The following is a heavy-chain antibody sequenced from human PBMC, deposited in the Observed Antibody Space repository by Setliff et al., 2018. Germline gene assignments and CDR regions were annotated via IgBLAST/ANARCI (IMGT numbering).Heavy chain of an antibody. D-gene: IGHD3-22*01. CDR1: GGSFSDHY. CDR3: TRRGVHSSGYCPIDS. CDR2: TRDRAHSYST. Sequence: LSLTCAVYGGSFSDHYLDWVRQAPGRGLEWVARTRDRAHSYSTEYAASAKGRFFISRDNSNNLLFLQMDSLRTEDTAVYYCTRRGVHSSGYCPIDSWGQGTLVTVSS. J-gene: IGHJ4*02. V-gene: IGHV3-72*01.